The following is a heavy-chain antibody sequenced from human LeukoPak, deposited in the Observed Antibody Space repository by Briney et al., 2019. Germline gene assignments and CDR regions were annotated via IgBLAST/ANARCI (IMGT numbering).Heavy chain of an antibody. CDR2: INSDGIST. Sequence: AGGSLRLSCAASGFTFSSYWMHWVRQAPGKGLVWVSRINSDGISTTYADSVKGRFTISRDNAKNTLYLQMNSLRSEDTAVYYCARGSDSNYPGYWGQGTLVTVSS. V-gene: IGHV3-74*01. CDR3: ARGSDSNYPGY. CDR1: GFTFSSYW. J-gene: IGHJ4*02. D-gene: IGHD4-11*01.